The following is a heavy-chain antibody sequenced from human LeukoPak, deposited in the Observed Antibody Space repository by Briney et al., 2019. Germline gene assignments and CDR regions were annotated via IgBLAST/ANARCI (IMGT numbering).Heavy chain of an antibody. CDR2: IYYSGST. CDR3: ARGGRYCSSTSCYYYYGMHV. Sequence: PSETLSLTCTVSGGSISSGSYYWSWIRQPPGKGLEWIGYIYYSGSTNYNPSLKSRVTISVDTSKNQFSLKLSSVTAADTAVYYCARGGRYCSSTSCYYYYGMHVWGQGTTVTVSS. D-gene: IGHD2-2*01. CDR1: GGSISSGSYY. J-gene: IGHJ6*02. V-gene: IGHV4-61*01.